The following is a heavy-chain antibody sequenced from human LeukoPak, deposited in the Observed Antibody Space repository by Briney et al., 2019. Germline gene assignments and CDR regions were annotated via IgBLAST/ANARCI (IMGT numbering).Heavy chain of an antibody. CDR3: ARHFSGAAAPLPFDY. CDR2: IYYSGYT. V-gene: IGHV4-59*08. J-gene: IGHJ4*02. D-gene: IGHD6-13*01. CDR1: GGSINNYY. Sequence: SETLSLTCTVSGGSINNYYWSWIRQPPGKGLEWIGYIYYSGYTNYNPSLKSRVTISLDTSKNQFSLKLRSVTAADTAVYYCARHFSGAAAPLPFDYWDQGTLVTVSS.